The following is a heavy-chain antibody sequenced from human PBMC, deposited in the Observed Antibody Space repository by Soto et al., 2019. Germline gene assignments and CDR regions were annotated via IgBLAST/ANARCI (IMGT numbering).Heavy chain of an antibody. D-gene: IGHD4-17*01. CDR2: IYYSGST. Sequence: KSSETLSLTCTVSDGSISSYYWSWIVQPLGKGLEWIGDIYYSGSTNYNPSRQSRVTISVDTSQNQFSLKLRSVTAADTAVYYCARGGDYTPRRNWFDPWGQGTLVTVS. CDR3: ARGGDYTPRRNWFDP. V-gene: IGHV4-59*01. CDR1: DGSISSYY. J-gene: IGHJ5*02.